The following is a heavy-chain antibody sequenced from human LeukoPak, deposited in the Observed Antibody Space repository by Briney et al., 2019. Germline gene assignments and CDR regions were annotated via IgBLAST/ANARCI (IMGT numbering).Heavy chain of an antibody. CDR3: AKDMGYGSGSQGFDY. CDR1: GFTFDDYA. CDR2: ISWNSGSI. J-gene: IGHJ4*02. V-gene: IGHV3-9*03. Sequence: GGSLRLSCAASGFTFDDYAMHWVRQAPGKGLEWVSGISWNSGSIGYADSVKGRFTISRDNAKNSLYLQMNSLRAEDMALYYCAKDMGYGSGSQGFDYWGQGTLVTVSS. D-gene: IGHD3-10*01.